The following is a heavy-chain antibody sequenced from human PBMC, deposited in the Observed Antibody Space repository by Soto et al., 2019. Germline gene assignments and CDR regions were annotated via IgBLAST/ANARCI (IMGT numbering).Heavy chain of an antibody. CDR2: IYWDDVQ. CDR3: AQSPRSGGTCYLFDY. CDR1: GFSLSTSGVG. J-gene: IGHJ4*02. Sequence: QITLRESGPTLVKPTQTLTLTCTISGFSLSTSGVGVGWIRQPPGKSLEWLALIYWDDVQRYSPSLKTRLTITKDTSRSQVVLTMTKMDAVDTATYYFAQSPRSGGTCYLFDYWGQGTMVTVSS. V-gene: IGHV2-5*02. D-gene: IGHD2-15*01.